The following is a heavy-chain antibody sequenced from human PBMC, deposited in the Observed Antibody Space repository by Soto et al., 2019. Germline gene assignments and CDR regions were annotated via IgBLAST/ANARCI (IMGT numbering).Heavy chain of an antibody. J-gene: IGHJ4*02. D-gene: IGHD4-17*01. CDR2: ISGYNGDT. CDR3: ARDWVGDLAY. Sequence: QVQLVQSGGEVKQPGASVKVSCKTSGYTFTSYGISWVRQAPGQGLEWMGWISGYNGDTKYVQKFQGSVTLTTDTSTNTAYMEVRSLRSDDTAVYYCARDWVGDLAYWGQGALVTGSS. CDR1: GYTFTSYG. V-gene: IGHV1-18*01.